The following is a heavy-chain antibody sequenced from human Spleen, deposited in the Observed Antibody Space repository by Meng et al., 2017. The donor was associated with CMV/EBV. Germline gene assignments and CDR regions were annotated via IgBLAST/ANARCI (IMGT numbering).Heavy chain of an antibody. J-gene: IGHJ6*02. CDR2: ISGSDGST. CDR3: AKSRDTSAVYGMDV. D-gene: IGHD2-2*01. CDR1: GFTFSSYA. Sequence: GESLKISXXASGFTFSSYAMHWVRQAPGKGLEXVSSISGSDGSTYYADSVKGRFTISRDNSKNSLXLQMNSLXTEDTALYYCAKSRDTSAVYGMDVWGQGTTVTVSS. V-gene: IGHV3-43*02.